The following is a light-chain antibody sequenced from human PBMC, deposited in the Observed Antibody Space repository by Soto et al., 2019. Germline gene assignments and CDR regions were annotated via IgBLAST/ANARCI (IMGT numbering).Light chain of an antibody. CDR1: QSDSNY. J-gene: IGKJ5*01. Sequence: EIVMTQSPATLSLSPGERATLSCRASQSDSNYLGWYQQKPGQAPRLLIYDASNRATGIPARFSGSGSGTDFTLTISSLEPEDFAVYFCQQRSHWPPITFGQGTRLEIK. CDR3: QQRSHWPPIT. CDR2: DAS. V-gene: IGKV3-11*01.